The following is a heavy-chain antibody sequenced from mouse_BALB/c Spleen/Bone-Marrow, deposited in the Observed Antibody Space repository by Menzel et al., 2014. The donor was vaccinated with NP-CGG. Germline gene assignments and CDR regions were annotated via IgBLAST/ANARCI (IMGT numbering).Heavy chain of an antibody. CDR3: ARELGDY. J-gene: IGHJ3*01. CDR2: ILPGSGST. V-gene: IGHV1-9*01. CDR1: GYTFSSYW. Sequence: QVQLQQSGAELMKPGASVKISCKAIGYTFSSYWIEWVKQRPGHGLEWIGEILPGSGSTNYNEKFKGKATFTADTPSNTAYMQLSSLTSEDSAVYYCARELGDYWGQGTLVTVSA. D-gene: IGHD4-1*01.